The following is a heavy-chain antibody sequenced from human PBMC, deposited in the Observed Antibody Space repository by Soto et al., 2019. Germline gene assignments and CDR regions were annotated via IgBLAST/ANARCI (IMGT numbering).Heavy chain of an antibody. CDR2: IYYSGST. J-gene: IGHJ4*02. CDR1: GGSISSGGYY. V-gene: IGHV4-31*03. Sequence: QVQLQESGPGLVKPSQTLSLTCTVSGGSISSGGYYWSWVRQHPGKGLEWIGYIYYSGSTYYNPSLKSRVTISVDTSKNQFSLKLSSVTAADTAVYYCAREADPDYYFDYWGQGTLVTVSS. D-gene: IGHD2-15*01. CDR3: AREADPDYYFDY.